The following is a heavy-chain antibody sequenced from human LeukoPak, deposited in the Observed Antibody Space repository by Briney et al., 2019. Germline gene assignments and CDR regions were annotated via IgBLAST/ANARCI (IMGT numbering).Heavy chain of an antibody. CDR3: AAVANWNDVPFDY. CDR2: IIPIFGTA. V-gene: IGHV1-69*13. Sequence: GASVKVSCKASGGTFSSYAISWVRQAPGQGLEWMGGIIPIFGTANYAQKFQGRVTITADESTSTAYMELSSLRSEDTAVYYCAAVANWNDVPFDYWGQGTLVTVSS. D-gene: IGHD1-20*01. J-gene: IGHJ4*02. CDR1: GGTFSSYA.